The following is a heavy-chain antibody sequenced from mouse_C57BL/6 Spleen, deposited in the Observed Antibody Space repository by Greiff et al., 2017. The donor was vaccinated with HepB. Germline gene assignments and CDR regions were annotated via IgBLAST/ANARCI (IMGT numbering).Heavy chain of an antibody. CDR2: ISYDGSN. J-gene: IGHJ2*01. V-gene: IGHV3-6*01. Sequence: EVKVEESGPGLVKPSQSLSLTCSVTGYSITSGYYWNWIRQFPGNKLEWMGYISYDGSNNYNPSLKNRISITRDTSKNQFFLKLNSVTTEDTATYYCAREPGPFDYWGQGTTLTVSS. D-gene: IGHD4-1*01. CDR3: AREPGPFDY. CDR1: GYSITSGYY.